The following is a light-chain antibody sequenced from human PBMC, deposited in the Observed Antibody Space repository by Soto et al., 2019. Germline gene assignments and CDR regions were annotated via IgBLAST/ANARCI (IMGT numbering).Light chain of an antibody. Sequence: DIHMTQSPSTLSGSVGVRVTITCRASQTISSWLAWYQQKPGKAPKLLIYKASSLEGGVPSRFSGSGSGTEFTLTISSLQPDDLATYYCQQYNNYFWAFGQGTKVDIK. CDR2: KAS. CDR1: QTISSW. J-gene: IGKJ1*01. CDR3: QQYNNYFWA. V-gene: IGKV1-5*03.